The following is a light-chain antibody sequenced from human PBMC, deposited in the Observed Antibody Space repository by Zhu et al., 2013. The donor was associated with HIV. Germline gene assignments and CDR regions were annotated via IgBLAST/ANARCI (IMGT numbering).Light chain of an antibody. Sequence: AIQLTQSPSSLSASVGDRVTVTCRASQGISSALAWYQQKPGKRPTLLIYDASNLDSGVPSRFSGSGSGTDFTLTISSLQPEDVATYYCQKYNSVPLTFGGGTKVEIK. CDR2: DAS. J-gene: IGKJ4*01. CDR3: QKYNSVPLT. CDR1: QGISSA. V-gene: IGKV1-13*02.